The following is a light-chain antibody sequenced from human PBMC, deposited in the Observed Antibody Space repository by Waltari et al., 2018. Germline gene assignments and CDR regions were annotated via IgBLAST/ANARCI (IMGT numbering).Light chain of an antibody. J-gene: IGKJ5*01. Sequence: EIVLTQSPGTLSLSPGERATVSCRASQSISSSYIAWYQQKPGQAPRLLIYGASSRATGIPDRFTGSGSGTDFTLTISRLEPEDSAVYYCQQYGNSPITFGQGTRLEI. CDR2: GAS. V-gene: IGKV3-20*01. CDR1: QSISSSY. CDR3: QQYGNSPIT.